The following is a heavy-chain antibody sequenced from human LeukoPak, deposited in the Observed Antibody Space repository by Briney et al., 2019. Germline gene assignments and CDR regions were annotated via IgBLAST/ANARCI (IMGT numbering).Heavy chain of an antibody. V-gene: IGHV1-18*01. D-gene: IGHD3-16*02. Sequence: ASVKVSCKASGYTFTGYGISWVRQAPGQGLEWMGWISAYNGNTNYAQKLQGRVTMTTDTSTSTAYMELRSLRSDDTAVYYCARDRITFGGVIVPGRHDYWGQGTLVTVSS. CDR1: GYTFTGYG. CDR2: ISAYNGNT. J-gene: IGHJ4*02. CDR3: ARDRITFGGVIVPGRHDY.